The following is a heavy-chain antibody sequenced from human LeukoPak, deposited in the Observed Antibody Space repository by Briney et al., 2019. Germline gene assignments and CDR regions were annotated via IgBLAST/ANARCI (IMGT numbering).Heavy chain of an antibody. CDR3: ARSGYSSSWYALDY. CDR2: ISSSSSYI. Sequence: AGESLTLSCAASGFTFSSYSMNWVRQAPAKGMEWVSSISSSSSYIYYADSVKGRFTISRDNAKNSLYLQMNSLRAEDTAVYYCARSGYSSSWYALDYWGQGTLVTVSS. CDR1: GFTFSSYS. V-gene: IGHV3-21*01. D-gene: IGHD6-13*01. J-gene: IGHJ4*02.